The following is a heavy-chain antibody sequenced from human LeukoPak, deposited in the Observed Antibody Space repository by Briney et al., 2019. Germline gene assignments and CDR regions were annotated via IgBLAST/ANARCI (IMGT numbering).Heavy chain of an antibody. CDR2: ISGSGGST. Sequence: PGGSLRLSCAASGFTFSSYAMSWVRQAPGKGLEWVSAISGSGGSTYCADSVKGRFTISRDNSKNTLYLQMNSLRAEDTAVYYCAKVKVWEPVPEYYFDYWGQGTLATVSS. CDR3: AKVKVWEPVPEYYFDY. D-gene: IGHD1-26*01. V-gene: IGHV3-23*01. CDR1: GFTFSSYA. J-gene: IGHJ4*02.